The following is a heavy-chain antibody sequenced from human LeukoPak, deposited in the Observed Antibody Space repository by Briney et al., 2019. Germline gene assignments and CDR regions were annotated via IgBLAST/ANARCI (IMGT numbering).Heavy chain of an antibody. CDR2: ITAYNGNT. CDR1: GYTFSSYG. Sequence: ASVKVSCKASGYTFSSYGIGWVRQAPGQGLEWMGWITAYNGNTNYAQKLQGRVTMTTDTSTSTAYMELRSLRSDDTAVYYCARGEIVVVPTAILSYMDVWGKGTTVTVSS. D-gene: IGHD2-2*02. CDR3: ARGEIVVVPTAILSYMDV. J-gene: IGHJ6*03. V-gene: IGHV1-18*01.